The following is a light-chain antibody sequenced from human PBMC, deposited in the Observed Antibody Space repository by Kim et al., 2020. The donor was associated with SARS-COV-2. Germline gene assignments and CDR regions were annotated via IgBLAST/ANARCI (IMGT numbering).Light chain of an antibody. Sequence: ELTQPPSVSVSPGQTARITCSGDALPKQYAYWYQQKPGQAPVMVIYKDSERPSGIPERFSGSSSGTTVTLTISGVQAEDEADYYCQSADSSGTWVFGGGTKVTVL. CDR3: QSADSSGTWV. CDR2: KDS. CDR1: ALPKQY. V-gene: IGLV3-25*03. J-gene: IGLJ3*02.